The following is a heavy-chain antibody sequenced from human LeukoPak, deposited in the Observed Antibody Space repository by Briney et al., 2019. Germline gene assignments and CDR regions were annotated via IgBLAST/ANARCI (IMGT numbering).Heavy chain of an antibody. Sequence: PGGPLRLSCAASGFTFSSYSMNWVRQAPGKGLEWVSSISSSSSYIYYADSVKGRFTISRDNAKNSLYLQMNSLRAEDTAVYYCARDLLGYCSGGSCYSGSSFDYWGQGTLVTVSS. CDR3: ARDLLGYCSGGSCYSGSSFDY. J-gene: IGHJ4*02. D-gene: IGHD2-15*01. CDR2: ISSSSSYI. V-gene: IGHV3-21*01. CDR1: GFTFSSYS.